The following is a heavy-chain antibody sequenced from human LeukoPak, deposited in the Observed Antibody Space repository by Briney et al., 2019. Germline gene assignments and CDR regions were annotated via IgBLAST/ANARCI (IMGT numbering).Heavy chain of an antibody. CDR2: ISYDGSNK. D-gene: IGHD4-23*01. V-gene: IGHV3-30*04. CDR3: ARTDYGGNSVVAWAYYYYGMDV. Sequence: GGSLRLSCAASGFTFSSYAMHWVRQAPGKGLEWVAVISYDGSNKYYADSVKGRFTISRDNSKNTLYLQMNSLRAEDTAMYYCARTDYGGNSVVAWAYYYYGMDVWGQGTTVTVSS. CDR1: GFTFSSYA. J-gene: IGHJ6*02.